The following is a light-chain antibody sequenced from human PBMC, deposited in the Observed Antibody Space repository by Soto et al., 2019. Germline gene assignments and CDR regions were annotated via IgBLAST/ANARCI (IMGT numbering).Light chain of an antibody. V-gene: IGKV1-39*01. Sequence: DIQMTQSPSSLSASEVYRVTITCLASQSISSYLNWFQQKPGKAPKLLIYAASSLQSGVPSRFSGRGSGTDFTLTITSLQPEDFAAYYCQQANSLPLTFGGGTKVDIK. CDR3: QQANSLPLT. J-gene: IGKJ4*01. CDR2: AAS. CDR1: QSISSY.